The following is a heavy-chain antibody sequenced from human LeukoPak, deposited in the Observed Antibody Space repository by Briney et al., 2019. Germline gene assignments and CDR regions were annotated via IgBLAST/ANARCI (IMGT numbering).Heavy chain of an antibody. Sequence: PSETLSLTCAVYGGSFSGYYWSWIRQPPGKGLEWIGEINHSGSTNYNPSLKSRVTISVDTSKNQFSLKLSSVTPADTAVYYCARVQYSGRSVYWGQGTLVTVSS. V-gene: IGHV4-34*01. CDR1: GGSFSGYY. CDR2: INHSGST. D-gene: IGHD3-10*01. CDR3: ARVQYSGRSVY. J-gene: IGHJ4*02.